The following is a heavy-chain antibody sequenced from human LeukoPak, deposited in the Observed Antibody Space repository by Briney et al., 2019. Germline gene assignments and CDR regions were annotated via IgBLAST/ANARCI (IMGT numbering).Heavy chain of an antibody. CDR1: GFTFTSSA. D-gene: IGHD3-22*01. J-gene: IGHJ4*02. V-gene: IGHV1-58*01. CDR2: IVVGSGNT. CDR3: AAVEGDYYDSSGYYHGPAPTFDY. Sequence: SVKVSCKASGFTFTSSAVQWVRQARGQRLEWIGWIVVGSGNTNYAQKFQERVTITRDMSTSTAYMELSSLRSEDKAVYYCAAVEGDYYDSSGYYHGPAPTFDYWGQGTLVTVSS.